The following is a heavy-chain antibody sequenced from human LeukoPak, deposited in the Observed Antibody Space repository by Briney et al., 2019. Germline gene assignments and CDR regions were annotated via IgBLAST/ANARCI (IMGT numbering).Heavy chain of an antibody. CDR1: GYTFTDYY. CDR2: LNPNIGAT. V-gene: IGHV1-2*02. CDR3: ARTRENSGYDYFDS. Sequence: ASVKVSCKASGYTFTDYYLYWVRQAPGQGLECMGWLNPNIGATKYAQKFQGRVTMTRDTSINTAYMELRSLSSDDTASYYCARTRENSGYDYFDSWGQGTLVTVSS. D-gene: IGHD5-12*01. J-gene: IGHJ4*02.